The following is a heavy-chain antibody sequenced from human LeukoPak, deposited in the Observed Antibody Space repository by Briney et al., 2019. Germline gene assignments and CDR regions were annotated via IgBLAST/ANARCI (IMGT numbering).Heavy chain of an antibody. D-gene: IGHD3-22*01. V-gene: IGHV4-34*01. Sequence: SETLSLTCAVYGGSFSGYYWSWIRQPPGKGLEWIGEINHSGSTNYNPSLKSRVTISVDTSKNQFSLKLSSVTAADTAMYCCARKDYYDSNGLDYWGQGSLVTVSS. CDR2: INHSGST. CDR3: ARKDYYDSNGLDY. J-gene: IGHJ4*02. CDR1: GGSFSGYY.